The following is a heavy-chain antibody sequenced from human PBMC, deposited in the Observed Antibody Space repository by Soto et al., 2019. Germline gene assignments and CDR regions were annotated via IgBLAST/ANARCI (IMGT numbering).Heavy chain of an antibody. CDR3: ATEMYTFGAVIVTPLFDY. CDR1: GFTFSSYA. D-gene: IGHD3-16*02. Sequence: QVQLVESGGGVVQPGRSLRLSCAASGFTFSSYAMHWVRQAPGKGLEWVAVISYDGSNKYYADSVKGRFTISRDNSKNTLYLQMNSLRAEDTAVYYCATEMYTFGAVIVTPLFDYWGQGTLVTVSS. V-gene: IGHV3-30-3*01. J-gene: IGHJ4*02. CDR2: ISYDGSNK.